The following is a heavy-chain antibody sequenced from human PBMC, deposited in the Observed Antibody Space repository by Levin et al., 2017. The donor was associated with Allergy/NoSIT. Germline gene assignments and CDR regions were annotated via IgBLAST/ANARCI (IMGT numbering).Heavy chain of an antibody. Sequence: QPGGSLRLSCVASGFSFDRFSMYWVRQPPGKGLEWVSLISWLHVGTGYVTHYAASVEGRFTVSRDNNKHSLYLQMDNLRTEDTALYYCAKEHVAGWPNIDSWGQGTLVTVSS. CDR1: GFSFDRFS. D-gene: IGHD6-19*01. J-gene: IGHJ4*02. V-gene: IGHV3-43*01. CDR3: AKEHVAGWPNIDS. CDR2: ISWLHVGTGYVT.